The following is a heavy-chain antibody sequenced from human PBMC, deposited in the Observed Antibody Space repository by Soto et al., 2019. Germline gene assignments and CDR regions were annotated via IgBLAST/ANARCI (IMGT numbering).Heavy chain of an antibody. V-gene: IGHV1-69*13. D-gene: IGHD6-19*01. J-gene: IGHJ6*02. CDR2: IIPIFGTA. CDR1: GGTFSSYA. Sequence: VASVKVSCKASGGTFSSYAISWVRQAPGQGLEWMGGIIPIFGTANYAQKFQGRVTITADESTSTAYMELSSLRSEDTAVYYCARGLGQPYYYYGMDVWGQGTTVTVSS. CDR3: ARGLGQPYYYYGMDV.